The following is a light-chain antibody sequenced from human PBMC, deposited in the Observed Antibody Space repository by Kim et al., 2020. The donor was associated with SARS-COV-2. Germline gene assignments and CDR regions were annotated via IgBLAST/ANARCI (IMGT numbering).Light chain of an antibody. CDR2: AAS. J-gene: IGKJ1*01. Sequence: ASVGDRVTITGRASQGISYHLAWYQQRPGKVPKLLIYAASALQSGVASRFSGSGSGTDFTLTINSLQPEDVATYYCQKYDGAPWTFGQGTKVDIK. V-gene: IGKV1-27*01. CDR3: QKYDGAPWT. CDR1: QGISYH.